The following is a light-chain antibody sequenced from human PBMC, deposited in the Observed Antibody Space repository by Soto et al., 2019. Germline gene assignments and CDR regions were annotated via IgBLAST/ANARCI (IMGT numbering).Light chain of an antibody. V-gene: IGKV1-5*01. CDR3: QQYNSYPWT. CDR1: QSISSW. Sequence: IHMTQSPSTLSASVGARVTITCRASQSISSWLAWYQQKPGKAPKLLIYDASSLESGVPSRFSGSGSGTEFTLTISSLQPDDFATYYCQQYNSYPWTFGQGTKVDIK. J-gene: IGKJ1*01. CDR2: DAS.